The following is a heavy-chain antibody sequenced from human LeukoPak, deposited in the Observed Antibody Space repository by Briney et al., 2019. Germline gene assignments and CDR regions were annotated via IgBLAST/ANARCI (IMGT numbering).Heavy chain of an antibody. Sequence: GGSLRLSCEASGFTFSSYAMGWVRQAPGEGLEWVSVISGSGDSAFYADSVKGQFTISRDNSKNTLYLQINSLRAEDTAVYYCAKGGLVVEDDAFDIWGQGTMVTVSS. CDR1: GFTFSSYA. J-gene: IGHJ3*02. V-gene: IGHV3-23*01. D-gene: IGHD3-22*01. CDR2: ISGSGDSA. CDR3: AKGGLVVEDDAFDI.